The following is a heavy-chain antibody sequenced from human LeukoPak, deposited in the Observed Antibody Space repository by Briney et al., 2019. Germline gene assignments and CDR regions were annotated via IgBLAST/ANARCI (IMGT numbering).Heavy chain of an antibody. Sequence: ASVKVSCKASGYTFTSYDINWVRQATGQGLEWMGWMNPNSGNTGYAQKFQGRVTMTRNTSISTAYMELSSLGSEDTAVYYCARPRKGIRVLDVWGQGTTVTVSS. CDR1: GYTFTSYD. CDR3: ARPRKGIRVLDV. J-gene: IGHJ6*02. CDR2: MNPNSGNT. D-gene: IGHD3-3*02. V-gene: IGHV1-8*01.